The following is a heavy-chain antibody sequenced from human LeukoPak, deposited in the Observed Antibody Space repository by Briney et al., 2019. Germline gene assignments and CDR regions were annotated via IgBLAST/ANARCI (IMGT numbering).Heavy chain of an antibody. CDR2: ISAYNGNT. D-gene: IGHD3-22*01. CDR1: GYTFTSYG. V-gene: IGHV1-18*01. CDR3: ARGPPHYYDSSGFDY. Sequence: ASVNVSCKASGYTFTSYGISWVRQAPGQGLEWMGWISAYNGNTNYAQKLQGRVTMTTDTSTSTAYMELRSLRSDDTAVYYCARGPPHYYDSSGFDYWGQGTLVTVSS. J-gene: IGHJ4*02.